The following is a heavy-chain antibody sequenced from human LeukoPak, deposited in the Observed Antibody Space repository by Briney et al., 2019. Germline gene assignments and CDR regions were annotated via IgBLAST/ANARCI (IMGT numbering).Heavy chain of an antibody. CDR3: ARDGRPLLGAFDF. J-gene: IGHJ3*01. CDR2: ITSSSSTI. CDR1: GFTFSAYS. V-gene: IGHV3-48*02. Sequence: GGSLRLSCGASGFTFSAYSMNWVRQAPGKGPEWVSYITSSSSTIYYADSVKGRFTISSDNAKKSLYLQMNSLRDEDTAVYYCARDGRPLLGAFDFWGQGTMVTVSS. D-gene: IGHD1-1*01.